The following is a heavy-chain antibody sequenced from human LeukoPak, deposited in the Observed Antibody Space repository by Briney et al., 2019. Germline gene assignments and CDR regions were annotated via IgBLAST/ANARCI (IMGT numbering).Heavy chain of an antibody. V-gene: IGHV3-30*18. CDR1: GFTFSSYV. J-gene: IGHJ4*02. Sequence: PGRSLRLSCAASGFTFSSYVMHWVGQAAGKGPEWVAVISYDGSNKYYEDSVNGRFTISRDNSKNTLYLQMNSLRAEDRAVYYCAKDHGRIVATMLSVYWGQGTLVSVCS. CDR3: AKDHGRIVATMLSVY. CDR2: ISYDGSNK. D-gene: IGHD5-12*01.